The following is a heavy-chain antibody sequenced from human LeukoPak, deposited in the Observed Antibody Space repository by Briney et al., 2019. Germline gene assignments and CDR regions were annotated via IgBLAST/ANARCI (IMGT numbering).Heavy chain of an antibody. J-gene: IGHJ3*02. CDR1: GGSITSGGYC. CDR3: ARDFVSRYSSGWDSFDI. CDR2: IYYCGST. Sequence: SQTLSLTCTVSGGSITSGGYCWSCTRHHPRKGMECLVYIYYCGSTYYNPSLKSRVTISVDTSKNQFSLKLSSVTAADTAVYYCARDFVSRYSSGWDSFDIWGQGTMVTVSS. D-gene: IGHD6-19*01. V-gene: IGHV4-31*03.